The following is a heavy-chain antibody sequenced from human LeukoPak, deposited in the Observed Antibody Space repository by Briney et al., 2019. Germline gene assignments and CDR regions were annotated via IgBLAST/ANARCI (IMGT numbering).Heavy chain of an antibody. Sequence: ASVKVSCKASGGTFSSNAISWVRQAPGQGLEWMGWISAYNGNTNYAQKLQGRVTMTTDTSTSTAYMELRSLRSDDTAVYYCARVFDSHSPLIDYWGQGTLVTVSS. CDR3: ARVFDSHSPLIDY. D-gene: IGHD3-22*01. V-gene: IGHV1-18*01. CDR2: ISAYNGNT. CDR1: GGTFSSNA. J-gene: IGHJ4*02.